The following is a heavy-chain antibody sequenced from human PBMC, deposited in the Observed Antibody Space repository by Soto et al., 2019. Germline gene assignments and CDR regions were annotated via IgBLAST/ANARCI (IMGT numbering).Heavy chain of an antibody. V-gene: IGHV1-18*04. Sequence: ASVKVSCKASGYTFSYYGITWVRQAPGQGLEWMGWISTYNGNTHYAQRLQGRVTMTTDTSTSTAYMELRSLRSDDTAVYYCARDQYDFWSVGYYYYGMDVWGQGTTVTVSS. D-gene: IGHD3-3*01. CDR1: GYTFSYYG. CDR3: ARDQYDFWSVGYYYYGMDV. J-gene: IGHJ6*02. CDR2: ISTYNGNT.